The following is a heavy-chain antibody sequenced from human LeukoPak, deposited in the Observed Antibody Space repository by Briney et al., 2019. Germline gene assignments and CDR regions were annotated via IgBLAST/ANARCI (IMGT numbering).Heavy chain of an antibody. J-gene: IGHJ4*02. CDR3: ARDLNWLLFDY. Sequence: GGSLRLSCAASRFTFRIYWMHCVPQAPGKGLVWVSRIKSDGSSTNYADSVKGRFTISRDNTRNILYLEMNSLRVEDTAVYYCARDLNWLLFDYWGQGALVTVSS. CDR1: RFTFRIYW. CDR2: IKSDGSST. D-gene: IGHD3/OR15-3a*01. V-gene: IGHV3-74*01.